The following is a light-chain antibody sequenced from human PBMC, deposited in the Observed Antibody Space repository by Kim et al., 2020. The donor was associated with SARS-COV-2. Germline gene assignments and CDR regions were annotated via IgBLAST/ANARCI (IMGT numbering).Light chain of an antibody. Sequence: ASLGDRVTIPCRASQGISSYLAWYQQKPGKAPKLLIYAASALQSVVPSRFSGSGSGTEFTLTISSLQPEDFATYYCQQLNSYPLTFGGWTKVDIK. J-gene: IGKJ4*01. CDR2: AAS. CDR1: QGISSY. CDR3: QQLNSYPLT. V-gene: IGKV1-9*01.